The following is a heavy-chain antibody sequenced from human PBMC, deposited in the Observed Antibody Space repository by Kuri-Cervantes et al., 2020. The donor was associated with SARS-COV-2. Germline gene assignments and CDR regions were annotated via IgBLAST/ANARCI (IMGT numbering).Heavy chain of an antibody. J-gene: IGHJ4*02. CDR3: ARVRGVLGEVYFDY. V-gene: IGHV3-74*01. Sequence: GESLKISCAASGFTFSSFWLHWVRQAPGKGLMWVSRISGDGSRVTHADSVKGRFTISRDNAKKMMFLEMTSLRAEDTAVYYCARVRGVLGEVYFDYWGQGTLVTVSS. D-gene: IGHD3-10*01. CDR2: ISGDGSRV. CDR1: GFTFSSFW.